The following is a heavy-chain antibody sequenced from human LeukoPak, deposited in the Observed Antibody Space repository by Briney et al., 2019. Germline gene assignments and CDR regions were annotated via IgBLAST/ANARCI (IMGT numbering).Heavy chain of an antibody. CDR2: ISSSGSTI. CDR1: GFTFSSYE. D-gene: IGHD3-10*01. Sequence: GGSLRLSCAASGFTFSSYEMNWVRQAPGKGLEWVSYISSSGSTIYYADSVKGRFTISRDNAKNSLYLQMNSLRAEDTAVYYCAKVWGGSGSYYNGVPDYWGQGTLVTVSS. CDR3: AKVWGGSGSYYNGVPDY. V-gene: IGHV3-48*03. J-gene: IGHJ4*02.